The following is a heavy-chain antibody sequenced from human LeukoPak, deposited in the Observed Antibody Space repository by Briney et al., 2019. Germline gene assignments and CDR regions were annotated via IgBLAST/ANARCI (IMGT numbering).Heavy chain of an antibody. CDR3: ARGSLTSIAADFDY. J-gene: IGHJ4*02. CDR2: IKQDGSET. Sequence: PGGSLRLSCAASGFTFSNYWMSWVRQAPGKGLEWVANIKQDGSETFYVDSVKDRFTISRDNAKNSLYLQMNSLRAEDTALYYCARGSLTSIAADFDYWGQGTLVTVSS. D-gene: IGHD6-13*01. CDR1: GFTFSNYW. V-gene: IGHV3-7*01.